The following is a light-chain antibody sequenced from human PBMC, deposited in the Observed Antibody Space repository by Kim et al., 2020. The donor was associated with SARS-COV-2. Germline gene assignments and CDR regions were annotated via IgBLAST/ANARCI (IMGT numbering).Light chain of an antibody. V-gene: IGLV1-51*01. CDR3: GAWDDSLSTSV. J-gene: IGLJ2*01. CDR2: DND. CDR1: SSNIGNNY. Sequence: QSVLTQPPSVSGAPGQKVTISCSGSSSNIGNNYVHWYQQLPRTAPKLLIYDNDKRPSGVPDRFSGSKSGTSASLGITGLRPEDEADYYCGAWDDSLSTSVFGGGTQLTVL.